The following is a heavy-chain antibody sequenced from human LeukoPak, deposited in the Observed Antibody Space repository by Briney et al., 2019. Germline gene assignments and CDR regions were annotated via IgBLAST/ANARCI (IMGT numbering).Heavy chain of an antibody. V-gene: IGHV3-21*01. J-gene: IGHJ3*02. D-gene: IGHD3-10*01. Sequence: GGSLRLSCAASGFTFSSYSTNWVRQAPGKGLEWVSSISSSSSYIYYADSVKGRFTISRDNAKNSLYLQMNSLRAEDTAVYYCSGWFGDKSDAFDIWGQGTMVTVSS. CDR3: SGWFGDKSDAFDI. CDR2: ISSSSSYI. CDR1: GFTFSSYS.